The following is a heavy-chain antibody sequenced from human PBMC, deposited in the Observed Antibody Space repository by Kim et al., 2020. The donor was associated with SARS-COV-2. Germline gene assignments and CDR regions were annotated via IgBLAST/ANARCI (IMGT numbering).Heavy chain of an antibody. CDR1: GYTFTSYA. CDR2: INAGNGNT. D-gene: IGHD4-17*01. V-gene: IGHV1-3*01. J-gene: IGHJ5*02. CDR3: ARDKTTVVTPRGWFDP. Sequence: ASVKVSCKASGYTFTSYAMHWVRQAPGQRLEWMGWINAGNGNTKYSQKFQGRVTITRDTSASTAYMELSSLRSEDTAVYYCARDKTTVVTPRGWFDPWGQGTLVTVSS.